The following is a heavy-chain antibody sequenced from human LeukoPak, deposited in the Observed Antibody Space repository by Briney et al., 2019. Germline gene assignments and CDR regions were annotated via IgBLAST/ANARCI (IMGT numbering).Heavy chain of an antibody. D-gene: IGHD3-10*01. CDR3: AREGSGSFDY. J-gene: IGHJ4*02. Sequence: GGSLRLSCAASGFTFSSYAMHWVRQAPGKGLEWVAVISYDGSNKYYADSVKGRFTISRDNSKNTLYLQMNSLRAEDTAVYYCAREGSGSFDYWGQGTLVTVSS. CDR1: GFTFSSYA. CDR2: ISYDGSNK. V-gene: IGHV3-30-3*01.